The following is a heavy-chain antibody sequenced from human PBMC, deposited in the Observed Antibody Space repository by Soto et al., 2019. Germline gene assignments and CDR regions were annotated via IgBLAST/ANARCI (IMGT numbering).Heavy chain of an antibody. D-gene: IGHD3-22*01. CDR3: ASWDYYYDSSGYYYVVAGGP. V-gene: IGHV1-69*13. CDR2: IIPIFGTA. J-gene: IGHJ5*02. CDR1: GGTFSSYA. Sequence: GASVKVSCKASGGTFSSYAISWVRQAPGQGLEWMGGIIPIFGTANYAQKFQGRVTITADESTSTAYMELSSLRSEDTAVYYCASWDYYYDSSGYYYVVAGGPWGQGTLVTVSS.